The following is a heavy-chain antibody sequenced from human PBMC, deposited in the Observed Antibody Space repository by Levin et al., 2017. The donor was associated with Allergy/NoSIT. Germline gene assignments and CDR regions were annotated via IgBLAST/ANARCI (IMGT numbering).Heavy chain of an antibody. CDR2: ISTHNGNT. CDR3: ARFVVTPVSYFYMDV. CDR1: GYTFKNYG. D-gene: IGHD2-2*01. Sequence: GESLKISCQASGYTFKNYGISWVRQAPGQGLEWMGWISTHNGNTNYAQSFQGRVTMTTDTSTSTADMELRSLISDDTAVYYCARFVVTPVSYFYMDVWGKGTTVTVS. V-gene: IGHV1-18*01. J-gene: IGHJ6*03.